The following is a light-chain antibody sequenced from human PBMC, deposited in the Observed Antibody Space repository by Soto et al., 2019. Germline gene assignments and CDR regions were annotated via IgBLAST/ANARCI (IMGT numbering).Light chain of an antibody. Sequence: DIQMTQSPSTLSASVGDRVTITCRASQSISSWLAWYQQKPGKAPKLLIYDASSLESGVPSRFSGSGSGTHFTLTISSLQPDDFATYYCQQYNIYSTFGQGTKVAIK. CDR1: QSISSW. CDR2: DAS. CDR3: QQYNIYST. V-gene: IGKV1-5*01. J-gene: IGKJ1*01.